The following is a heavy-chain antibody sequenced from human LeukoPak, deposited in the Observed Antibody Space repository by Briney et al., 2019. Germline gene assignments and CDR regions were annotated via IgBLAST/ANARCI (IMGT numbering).Heavy chain of an antibody. CDR3: ARQDGSQLSDY. D-gene: IGHD5-24*01. Sequence: GESLKTSCKASGYSFTSYWISWGRQMPRKGLEWMGRIDPSDSYTNYSPSFQGHVTISADKSISTAYLQWSSLKASDTAMYYCARQDGSQLSDYWGQGTLVTVSS. CDR1: GYSFTSYW. V-gene: IGHV5-10-1*01. CDR2: IDPSDSYT. J-gene: IGHJ4*02.